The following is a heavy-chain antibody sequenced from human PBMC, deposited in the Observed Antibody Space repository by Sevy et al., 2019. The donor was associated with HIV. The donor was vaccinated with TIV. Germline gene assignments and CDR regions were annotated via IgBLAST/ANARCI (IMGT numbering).Heavy chain of an antibody. CDR1: GFAFSAYW. V-gene: IGHV3-7*01. J-gene: IGHJ4*01. D-gene: IGHD4-17*01. CDR2: IKQDGSEQ. CDR3: AGGVGGFYGDYPFDY. Sequence: GGSLRLSCSASGFAFSAYWMVWVRQGPGKGLEWVANIKQDGSEQNYVDSVEGRFTISRDNGKNQLYLQMNDLRAEDTAVYYCAGGVGGFYGDYPFDYWGHGTLVTVSS.